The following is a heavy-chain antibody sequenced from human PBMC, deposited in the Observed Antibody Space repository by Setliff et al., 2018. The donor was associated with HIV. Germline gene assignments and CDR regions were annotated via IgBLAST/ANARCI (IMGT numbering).Heavy chain of an antibody. CDR2: TSYDGSNK. CDR1: GFTFSSYA. V-gene: IGHV3-30*04. Sequence: GGSLRLSCAASGFTFSSYAMRWVRQAPGKGLEWVAVTSYDGSNKYYADSVKGRLTISRDNSKNTLYLQMNSLRAEDTAVYCCARSKGHLYYDDDTGYVLRAFDIWGQGTMVTVSS. J-gene: IGHJ3*02. D-gene: IGHD3-22*01. CDR3: ARSKGHLYYDDDTGYVLRAFDI.